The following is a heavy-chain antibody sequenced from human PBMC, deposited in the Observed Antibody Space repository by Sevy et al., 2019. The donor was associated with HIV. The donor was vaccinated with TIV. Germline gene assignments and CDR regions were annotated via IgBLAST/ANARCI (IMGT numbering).Heavy chain of an antibody. J-gene: IGHJ1*01. D-gene: IGHD3-16*01. Sequence: SETLSLTCAVSDGSIRSSNWWSWVRQSPGKGLEWIGEIYHSGTTNRNPSLKSRVTISIDKSKNLFSLKLSSVTAADTAVYYCARLTGGVDSGFQHWGQGTLLTVSS. CDR1: DGSIRSSNW. V-gene: IGHV4-4*02. CDR2: IYHSGTT. CDR3: ARLTGGVDSGFQH.